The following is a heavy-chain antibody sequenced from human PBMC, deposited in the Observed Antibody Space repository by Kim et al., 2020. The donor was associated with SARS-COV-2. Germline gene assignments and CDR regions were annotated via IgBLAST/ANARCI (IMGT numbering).Heavy chain of an antibody. CDR2: IYHSGST. V-gene: IGHV4-30-2*01. CDR1: GGSISSGGYS. Sequence: SETLSLTCAVSGGSISSGGYSWSWIRQPPGKGLEWIGYIYHSGSTYYNPSLKSRVTISVDRSKNQFSLKLSSVTAADTAVYYCARRSYYYYMDVWGKGTTVTVSS. J-gene: IGHJ6*03. CDR3: ARRSYYYYMDV.